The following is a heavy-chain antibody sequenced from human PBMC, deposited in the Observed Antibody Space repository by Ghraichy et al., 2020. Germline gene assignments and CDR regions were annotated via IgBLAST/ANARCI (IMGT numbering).Heavy chain of an antibody. Sequence: SCTVSGDSINGYSWTWLRQPPGKGLECLGYIFYSGSTNYNPSLKSRVTISVDTSKNQFSLKLSYVTAADTAVYYCARGRPHGGKSFYDRWGQGILVTVSS. J-gene: IGHJ4*02. D-gene: IGHD4-23*01. CDR2: IFYSGST. V-gene: IGHV4-59*01. CDR1: GDSINGYS. CDR3: ARGRPHGGKSFYDR.